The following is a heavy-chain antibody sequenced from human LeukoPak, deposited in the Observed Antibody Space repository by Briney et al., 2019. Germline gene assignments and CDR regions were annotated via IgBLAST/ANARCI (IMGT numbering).Heavy chain of an antibody. CDR1: RFTFSSYG. D-gene: IGHD3-3*01. Sequence: GGSLRLSCAASRFTFSSYGMHWVRQAPGKGLEWVAFIRYDGSNKYYADSVKDRFTISRDNSKNTLYLQMNSLRAEDTAVYYCARDQRDYDFWSGSNYFYYYMDVWGKGTTVTVSS. V-gene: IGHV3-30*02. J-gene: IGHJ6*03. CDR3: ARDQRDYDFWSGSNYFYYYMDV. CDR2: IRYDGSNK.